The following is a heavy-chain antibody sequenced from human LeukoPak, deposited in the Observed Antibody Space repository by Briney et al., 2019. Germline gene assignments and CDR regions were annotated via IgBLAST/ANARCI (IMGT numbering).Heavy chain of an antibody. D-gene: IGHD7-27*01. V-gene: IGHV3-23*01. Sequence: GGSLRLPCAASGFTFSSYAMSGFPQAPGKGLDWVSAISGSGGSTYYADSVKGRFTISRDNSKNTLYLQMNSLRAEDTAVYYCAKERNWGFFDYWGQGTLVTVSS. CDR1: GFTFSSYA. CDR3: AKERNWGFFDY. CDR2: ISGSGGST. J-gene: IGHJ4*02.